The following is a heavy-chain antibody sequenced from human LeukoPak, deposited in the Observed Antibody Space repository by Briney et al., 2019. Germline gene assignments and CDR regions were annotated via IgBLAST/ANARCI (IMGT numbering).Heavy chain of an antibody. CDR2: VNPNSGGT. V-gene: IGHV1-2*02. J-gene: IGHJ4*02. Sequence: ASVKVSCKASGYTFNGYYIHWVRQAPGQGLEWMGWVNPNSGGTNYGQKFQGRVTMTRDTSISTVYMELSSLRSEDTAVYYCARRGRAAGKYGGYDYWYFDNWGQGTLVTVSS. CDR3: ARRGRAAGKYGGYDYWYFDN. D-gene: IGHD5-12*01. CDR1: GYTFNGYY.